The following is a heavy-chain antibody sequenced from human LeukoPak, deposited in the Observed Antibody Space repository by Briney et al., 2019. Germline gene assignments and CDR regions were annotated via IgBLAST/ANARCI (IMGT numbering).Heavy chain of an antibody. V-gene: IGHV3-21*01. CDR3: ARGDCSGGMGLDY. J-gene: IGHJ4*02. CDR2: ISSSSSYI. Sequence: GGSLRLSCAASGFTFSSYSMNWVRQAPGKGLEWVSSISSSSSYIYYADSVKGRFTISRDNAKNSLYLQMNSLRAEDTAVYYYARGDCSGGMGLDYWGQGTLVTVSS. D-gene: IGHD2-15*01. CDR1: GFTFSSYS.